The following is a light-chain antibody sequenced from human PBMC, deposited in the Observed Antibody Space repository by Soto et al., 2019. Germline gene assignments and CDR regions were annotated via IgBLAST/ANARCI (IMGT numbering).Light chain of an antibody. CDR2: GAS. Sequence: EIVMTQSPATLSVSPGEGATLSCRASQSVSSYLAWYQQKPGQAPRLLIYGASTRATGIPARFSGSGSGTEFILTISSLQSEDFALYYCQEYNTWPWTFGQGTKVDNK. V-gene: IGKV3-15*01. CDR1: QSVSSY. J-gene: IGKJ1*01. CDR3: QEYNTWPWT.